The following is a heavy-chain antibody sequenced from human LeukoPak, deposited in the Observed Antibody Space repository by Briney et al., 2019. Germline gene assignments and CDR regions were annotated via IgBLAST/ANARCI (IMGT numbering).Heavy chain of an antibody. V-gene: IGHV3-30-3*01. J-gene: IGHJ4*02. D-gene: IGHD6-13*01. CDR2: ISYDGSNK. Sequence: AGGSLRLSCAASGFTFSSYAMHWVRQAPGKGLEWVAVISYDGSNKYYADSVKGRFTISRDNSKNTLYLQMNSLRAEDTAVYYCAKGRRSYSSSWPKAPFDYWGQGTLVTVSS. CDR1: GFTFSSYA. CDR3: AKGRRSYSSSWPKAPFDY.